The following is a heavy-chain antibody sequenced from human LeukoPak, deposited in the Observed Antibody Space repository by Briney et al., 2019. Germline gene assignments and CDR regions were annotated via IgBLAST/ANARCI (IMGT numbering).Heavy chain of an antibody. CDR3: ASRSSGWESGLDY. D-gene: IGHD6-19*01. V-gene: IGHV4-59*01. CDR1: GGSISSYY. Sequence: SETLSLTCTVSGGSISSYYWSWIRQPPGKGLEWIGYIYYSGSTNCNPSLKSRVTISVDTSKNQFSLKLSSVTAADTAVYYCASRSSGWESGLDYWGQGTLVTVSS. J-gene: IGHJ4*02. CDR2: IYYSGST.